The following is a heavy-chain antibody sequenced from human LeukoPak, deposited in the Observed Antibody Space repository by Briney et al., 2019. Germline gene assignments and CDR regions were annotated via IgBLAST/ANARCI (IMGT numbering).Heavy chain of an antibody. CDR3: VKDAVWASEI. CDR1: GLTFRKSG. V-gene: IGHV3-30*02. J-gene: IGHJ3*02. D-gene: IGHD3-16*01. Sequence: GGSLRLSCAVSGLTFRKSGIHWVRQAPGKGLEWVRFIRNDGGYRTYADSVKGRFTVSRDNSKNRVYLQMDSLRIEDTAVYYCVKDAVWASEIWGEGTSVIVSS. CDR2: IRNDGGYR.